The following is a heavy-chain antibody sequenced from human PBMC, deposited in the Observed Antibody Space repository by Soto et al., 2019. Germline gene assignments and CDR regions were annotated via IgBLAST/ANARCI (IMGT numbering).Heavy chain of an antibody. D-gene: IGHD5-18*01. CDR3: AKDSIYSYGRRGGPYFDY. Sequence: GGSLRLSCAASGFTFSSYAMSWVRQAPGKGLEWVSAISGSGGSTYYADSVKGRFTISRDNSKNTLYLQMNSLRAEDTAVYYCAKDSIYSYGRRGGPYFDYWGQGTLVTVSS. J-gene: IGHJ4*02. V-gene: IGHV3-23*01. CDR1: GFTFSSYA. CDR2: ISGSGGST.